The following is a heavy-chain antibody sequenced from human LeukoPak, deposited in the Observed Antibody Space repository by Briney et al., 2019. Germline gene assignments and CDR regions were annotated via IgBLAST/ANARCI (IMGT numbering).Heavy chain of an antibody. CDR3: ARVPLYDFWSGYLPPYYYMDV. V-gene: IGHV4-61*02. Sequence: SETLSLTCTVSGGSISSGSYYWSWIRQPAGKGLEWIGRIYTSGSTNYNPSLKSRVTISVDTSKNQFSLKLSSVTAADTAVYYCARVPLYDFWSGYLPPYYYMDVWGKGTTVTASS. J-gene: IGHJ6*03. CDR2: IYTSGST. CDR1: GGSISSGSYY. D-gene: IGHD3-3*01.